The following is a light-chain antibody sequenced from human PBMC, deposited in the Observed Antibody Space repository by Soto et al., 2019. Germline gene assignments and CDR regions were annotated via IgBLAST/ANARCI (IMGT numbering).Light chain of an antibody. Sequence: QSALVQPASVSGYPGQSITISCTGTSVGASNYVSWYQHHPHRAPKLLIYEVSYRPSGVSNRFSGSKSGNTASLTISGLQAEDEADYYCSSYTSSNTLEVFGSGTKVTV. V-gene: IGLV2-14*01. J-gene: IGLJ1*01. CDR2: EVS. CDR3: SSYTSSNTLEV. CDR1: SVGASNY.